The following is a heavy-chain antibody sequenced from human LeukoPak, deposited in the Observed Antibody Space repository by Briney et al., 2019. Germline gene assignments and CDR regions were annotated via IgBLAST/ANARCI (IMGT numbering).Heavy chain of an antibody. J-gene: IGHJ4*02. CDR3: ARGAKWAYYFDY. D-gene: IGHD1-26*01. Sequence: GGSLRLSCAASGFDFSDFYMVWIRQAPGKGLEWVSYISPSLSTIHYADSVRGRFTISRDNAKSSLYLQMNSLRAEDTAVYYCARGAKWAYYFDYWGQGTLVTVSS. CDR2: ISPSLSTI. CDR1: GFDFSDFY. V-gene: IGHV3-11*04.